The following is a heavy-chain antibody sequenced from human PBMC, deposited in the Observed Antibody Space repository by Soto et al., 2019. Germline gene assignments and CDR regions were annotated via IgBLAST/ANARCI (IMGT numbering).Heavy chain of an antibody. CDR2: IYYSGST. J-gene: IGHJ4*02. CDR3: ARGLKQQLWTDY. Sequence: QVQLQEAGPGLVKPSQTLSLTCTVSGGSISSGGYYWSWIRQHPGKGLEWIGYIYYSGSTYYNPSINSRVTIPVDTSKNQFSLKRSSVTTADTAVFYGARGLKQQLWTDYWGQGTLITVSS. CDR1: GGSISSGGYY. V-gene: IGHV4-31*03. D-gene: IGHD6-13*01.